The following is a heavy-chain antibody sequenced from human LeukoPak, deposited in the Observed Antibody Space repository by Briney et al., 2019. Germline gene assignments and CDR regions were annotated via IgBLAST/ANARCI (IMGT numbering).Heavy chain of an antibody. J-gene: IGHJ3*02. CDR1: GFTFSSYS. Sequence: GGSLRLSCAASGFTFSSYSMNWVRQAPGKGLEWVSYISSSSSTIYYADSVKGRFTISRDNSKNTLYLQMGSLRAEDMAVYYCARGDSGYVKDAFDIWGQGTMVTVSS. D-gene: IGHD5-12*01. CDR2: ISSSSSTI. CDR3: ARGDSGYVKDAFDI. V-gene: IGHV3-48*01.